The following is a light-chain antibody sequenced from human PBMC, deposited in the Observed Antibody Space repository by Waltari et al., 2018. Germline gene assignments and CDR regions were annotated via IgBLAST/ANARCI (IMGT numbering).Light chain of an antibody. CDR3: QQYDSFSRT. CDR2: MVS. J-gene: IGKJ1*01. Sequence: DIQMTQSPSTLSASVGDRVTITCRASQSISNWLAWYHQKPGKAPKLLIHMVSSLESGVPSRFSGSGSGTDFTLTISSLQPDDFATYYCQQYDSFSRTFGQGTKVEI. V-gene: IGKV1-5*03. CDR1: QSISNW.